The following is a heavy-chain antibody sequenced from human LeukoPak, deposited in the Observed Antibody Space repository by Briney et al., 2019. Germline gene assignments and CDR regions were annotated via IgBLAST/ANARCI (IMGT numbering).Heavy chain of an antibody. Sequence: PGGSLRLSCAASGFTVSSNYMSWVRQAPGKGLEWVSAISGSGGSTYYADSVKGRFTISRDNSKNTLYPQMNSLRAEDTAVYYCAKDVGSSGWYQGYYYYYGMDVWGQGTTVTVSS. CDR3: AKDVGSSGWYQGYYYYYGMDV. CDR1: GFTVSSNY. V-gene: IGHV3-23*01. J-gene: IGHJ6*02. CDR2: ISGSGGST. D-gene: IGHD6-19*01.